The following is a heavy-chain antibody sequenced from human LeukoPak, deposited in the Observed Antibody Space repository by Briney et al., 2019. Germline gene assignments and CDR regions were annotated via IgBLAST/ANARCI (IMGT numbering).Heavy chain of an antibody. CDR3: ARTLRGRLLSVYYFDY. CDR1: GGSFSGYY. Sequence: KPSETLSLTCAVYGGSFSGYYWSWIRQPPGKGLEWIGEINHSGSTNYNPSLKSRVTISVDTSKNQFSLKLSSVTAADTAVYYCARTLRGRLLSVYYFDYWGQGTLVTVSS. V-gene: IGHV4-34*01. J-gene: IGHJ4*02. CDR2: INHSGST. D-gene: IGHD2-2*01.